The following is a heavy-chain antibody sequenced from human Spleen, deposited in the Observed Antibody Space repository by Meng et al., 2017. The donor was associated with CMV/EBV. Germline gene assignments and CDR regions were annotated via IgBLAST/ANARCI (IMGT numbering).Heavy chain of an antibody. D-gene: IGHD3-3*01. Sequence: GSLRLSCAVYGGSFSGYYLSWIRQSPGKGLEWIGEINNSGSTNYIPSLRSRVTISLDTSNNQFSLNLNSVTAADTAVYYCASTTYFDRITIFGVVGVWGQGTTVTVSS. CDR2: INNSGST. J-gene: IGHJ6*02. CDR1: GGSFSGYY. CDR3: ASTTYFDRITIFGVVGV. V-gene: IGHV4-34*01.